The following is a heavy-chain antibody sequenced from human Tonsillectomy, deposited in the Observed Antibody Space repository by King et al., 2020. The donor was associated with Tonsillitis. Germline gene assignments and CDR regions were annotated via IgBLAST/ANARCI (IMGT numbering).Heavy chain of an antibody. D-gene: IGHD2-21*02. V-gene: IGHV3-30*02. CDR2: IRYDGSKK. J-gene: IGHJ4*02. CDR1: GFTFSSYG. Sequence: VQLVESGGGVVQPGGSLRLSCAASGFTFSSYGMHWVRQAPGKGLGWVAFIRYDGSKKNYADAVKGRFTISRDNSKNTLYLQMNSLRGEDTAVYYCAKDYEAYCGGDCYPPFDYWGQGTLVTVSS. CDR3: AKDYEAYCGGDCYPPFDY.